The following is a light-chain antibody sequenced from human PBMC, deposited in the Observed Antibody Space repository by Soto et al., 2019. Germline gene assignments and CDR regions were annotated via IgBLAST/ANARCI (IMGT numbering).Light chain of an antibody. CDR3: ETWDRNTAV. CDR2: LERSGSY. CDR1: SGHSSYI. J-gene: IGLJ2*01. Sequence: QLVLTQSSSASASLGSSVKLTCTLSSGHSSYIIAWHQQQPGKAPRYLINLERSGSYNKGSGVPDRFSGSSSGADRYLTISNLQFEDEADYYCETWDRNTAVFGGGTKLTVL. V-gene: IGLV4-60*02.